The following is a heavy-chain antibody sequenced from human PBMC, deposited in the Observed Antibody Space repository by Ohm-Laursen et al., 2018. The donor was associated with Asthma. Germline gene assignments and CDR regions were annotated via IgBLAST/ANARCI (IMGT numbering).Heavy chain of an antibody. J-gene: IGHJ4*02. CDR3: VREVPGSSWNFDY. D-gene: IGHD6-13*01. CDR1: GFNFSPCG. Sequence: SLRLSCTASGFNFSPCGMHWVRQAPGKGLEWVAVISYDGSEIFYADSVKGRFTISRDNSKNTLYLQMNSLRTEDAAVYYCVREVPGSSWNFDYWGQGTLVSVSA. CDR2: ISYDGSEI. V-gene: IGHV3-30*03.